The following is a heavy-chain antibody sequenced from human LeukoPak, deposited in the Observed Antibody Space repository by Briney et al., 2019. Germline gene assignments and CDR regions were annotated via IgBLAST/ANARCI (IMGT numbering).Heavy chain of an antibody. J-gene: IGHJ3*02. D-gene: IGHD3-10*01. Sequence: PGGSLRLSCAASGFTFRSYAMTWVRQAPGKGLEWVSAISGSGGSTYYADSVKGRFTISRDNSKNTLYLQMNSLRAEDTAVYYCAKDLLLLWFGESMGDAFDIWGQGTMVTVSS. V-gene: IGHV3-23*01. CDR2: ISGSGGST. CDR3: AKDLLLLWFGESMGDAFDI. CDR1: GFTFRSYA.